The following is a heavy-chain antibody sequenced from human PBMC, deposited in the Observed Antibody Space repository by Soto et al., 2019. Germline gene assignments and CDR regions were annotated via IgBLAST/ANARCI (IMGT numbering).Heavy chain of an antibody. Sequence: ASVKVSCKASGYTFTSYDINWVRQATGQGLEWMGWMNPNSGNTGYAQKFQGRVTMTRNTSISTAYMELSSLRSEDTAVYYCARLDCSSTSCHEGWFDPWGQGTLVTVSS. CDR2: MNPNSGNT. D-gene: IGHD2-2*01. CDR3: ARLDCSSTSCHEGWFDP. V-gene: IGHV1-8*01. J-gene: IGHJ5*02. CDR1: GYTFTSYD.